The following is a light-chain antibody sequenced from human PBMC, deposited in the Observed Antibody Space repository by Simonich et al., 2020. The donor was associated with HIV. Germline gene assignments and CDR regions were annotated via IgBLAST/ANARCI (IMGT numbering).Light chain of an antibody. J-gene: IGLJ2*01. Sequence: QSALTQPASVSGSPGQSITISCTGTSDDVGSYNLVSWYQQHPGKAPKLMIYEGAKRPSVVSNLFSGSKSGNTASLTIAGLQAEDEADYFCCSYAGVNTVIFGGGTKLTVL. CDR3: CSYAGVNTVI. CDR2: EGA. CDR1: SDDVGSYNL. V-gene: IGLV2-23*01.